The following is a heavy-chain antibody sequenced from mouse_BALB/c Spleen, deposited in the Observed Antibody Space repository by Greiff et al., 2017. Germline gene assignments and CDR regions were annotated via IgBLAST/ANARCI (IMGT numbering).Heavy chain of an antibody. Sequence: QVQLQESGPGLVAPSQSLSITCTVSGFSLTSYGVHWVRQPPGKGLEWLGVIWAGGSTNYNSALMSRLSISKDNSKSQVFLKMNSLQTDDTAMYYCARDRGGYGYGTYWGQGTLVTVSA. CDR3: ARDRGGYGYGTY. V-gene: IGHV2-9*02. CDR2: IWAGGST. D-gene: IGHD2-2*01. CDR1: GFSLTSYG. J-gene: IGHJ3*01.